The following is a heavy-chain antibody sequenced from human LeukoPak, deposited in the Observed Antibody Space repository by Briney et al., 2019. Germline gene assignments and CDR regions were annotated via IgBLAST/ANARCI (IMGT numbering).Heavy chain of an antibody. V-gene: IGHV4-38-2*02. D-gene: IGHD2-2*02. Sequence: PSETLSLTCTVSGGSISSYYWSWIRQPPGKGLEWIGSIYHSGSTYYNPSLKSRVTISVDTSKNQFSLKLSSVTAADTAVYYCARESPYHHWGQGTLVTVSS. CDR3: ARESPYHH. J-gene: IGHJ5*02. CDR2: IYHSGST. CDR1: GGSISSYY.